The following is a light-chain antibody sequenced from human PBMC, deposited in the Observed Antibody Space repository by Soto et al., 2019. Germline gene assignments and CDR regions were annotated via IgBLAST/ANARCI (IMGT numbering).Light chain of an antibody. CDR1: SSDVGGYNY. CDR3: SSHTRYSTRV. J-gene: IGLJ1*01. Sequence: SALTQPASVSGSPGQSIAISCTGTSSDVGGYNYVSWYQQHPGKAPKLMIHEVSNRPSGISDRFSGSKYGNTASLTISGLQADDEADYYCSSHTRYSTRVFGTGTKVTVL. V-gene: IGLV2-14*01. CDR2: EVS.